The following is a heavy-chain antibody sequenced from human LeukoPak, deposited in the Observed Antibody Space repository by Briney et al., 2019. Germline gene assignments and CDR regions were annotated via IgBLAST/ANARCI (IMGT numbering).Heavy chain of an antibody. CDR1: GFTFSDYY. CDR2: ISSSSTYT. D-gene: IGHD5-18*01. J-gene: IGHJ4*02. Sequence: GGSLRLSCAASGFTFSDYYMSWIRQAPGKGLEWVSYISSSSTYTNYVDSVKGRFTISRDNAKNSLYLQMNSLRAEDTAVYYCARDLGTGMVNFDYWGQGTLVTVSS. V-gene: IGHV3-11*05. CDR3: ARDLGTGMVNFDY.